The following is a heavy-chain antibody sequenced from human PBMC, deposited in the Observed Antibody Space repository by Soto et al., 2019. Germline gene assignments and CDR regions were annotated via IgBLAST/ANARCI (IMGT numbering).Heavy chain of an antibody. CDR3: AHRVLRTVFGLVTTTAIYFDF. CDR2: IYWDDDK. CDR1: GFSLTTSGVG. J-gene: IGHJ4*02. Sequence: QITLNESGPTQVKPRQTLTLTCTFSGFSLTTSGVGVGWIRQSPGKAPEWLALIYWDDDKRYSPSLKSRPTNTTDISKNQLVLTMADLDPADTATYYCAHRVLRTVFGLVTTTAIYFDFWGQGPPVAVAS. V-gene: IGHV2-5*02. D-gene: IGHD3-3*01.